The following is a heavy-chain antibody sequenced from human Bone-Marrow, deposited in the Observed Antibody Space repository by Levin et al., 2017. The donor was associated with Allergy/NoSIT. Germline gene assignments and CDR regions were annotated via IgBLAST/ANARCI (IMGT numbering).Heavy chain of an antibody. D-gene: IGHD3-22*01. V-gene: IGHV4-30-4*01. CDR3: ARAAPPYYDSTGYYFDY. Sequence: SETLSLTCTVSGGSISSGDYYWSWIRQPPGKGLEWIGYIFFTGSSYFNPSLKSRLSISVDMSKNQFSLKLTSVTAADTAVYYCARAAPPYYDSTGYYFDYWGQGTLVTVSS. J-gene: IGHJ4*02. CDR1: GGSISSGDYY. CDR2: IFFTGSS.